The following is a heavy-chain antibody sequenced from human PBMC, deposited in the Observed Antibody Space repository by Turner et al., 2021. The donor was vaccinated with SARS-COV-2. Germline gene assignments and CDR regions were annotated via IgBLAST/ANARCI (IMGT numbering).Heavy chain of an antibody. Sequence: VHLVASGRGVVQPGWSLRLACAAAGFTFSSYGMPWVRQAPGKGLEWVEVIWYDGSNKYYADSVKGRFTISRDNSKNTLYLQMNSLRAEDTAVYYCATRIIVVVTATNAFDYWGQGTLVTVSS. CDR1: GFTFSSYG. V-gene: IGHV3-33*01. CDR3: ATRIIVVVTATNAFDY. J-gene: IGHJ4*02. CDR2: IWYDGSNK. D-gene: IGHD2-15*01.